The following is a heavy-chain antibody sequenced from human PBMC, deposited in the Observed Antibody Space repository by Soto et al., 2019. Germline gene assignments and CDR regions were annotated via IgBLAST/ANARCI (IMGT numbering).Heavy chain of an antibody. Sequence: DVQLVESGRALVQPGGSLGLSCAVSGFTVSAKWMSWVRQAPGKGLEWLANINEDGSKKFYVDSVKGRFTISKDNAKNSLSLQLGSLRADDTAVYYCAREMHLGSGWGDIDIWGRGTMVTVSS. J-gene: IGHJ4*02. CDR1: GFTVSAKW. V-gene: IGHV3-7*03. D-gene: IGHD6-19*01. CDR2: INEDGSKK. CDR3: AREMHLGSGWGDIDI.